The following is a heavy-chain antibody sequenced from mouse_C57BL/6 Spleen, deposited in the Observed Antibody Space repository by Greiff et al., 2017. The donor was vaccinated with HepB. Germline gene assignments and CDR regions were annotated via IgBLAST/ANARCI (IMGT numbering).Heavy chain of an antibody. CDR1: GYSITSDY. Sequence: VQLQQSGPGLAKPSQSLSLTCSVSGYSITSDYWHWIRKFPGNKLEYIGYISYSGSTYYNPSLKSRSSITPDTSKNQYYLQLNSVTTEDTATYYCARSTNWDDYAMDYWGQGTSVTVSS. J-gene: IGHJ4*01. D-gene: IGHD4-1*01. CDR2: ISYSGST. V-gene: IGHV3-8*01. CDR3: ARSTNWDDYAMDY.